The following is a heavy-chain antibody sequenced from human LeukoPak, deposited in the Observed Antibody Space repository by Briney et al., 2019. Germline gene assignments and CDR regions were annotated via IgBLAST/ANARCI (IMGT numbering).Heavy chain of an antibody. CDR2: IYYSGST. Sequence: SETLSLTCSVSGVSVSGDSYYWSWLRQPPGKGREWIGYIYYSGSTYYNPSLKSRVTISVDTSKNQFSLKLSSVTAADTAVYYCARVIEDRFDYWGQGTLVTVSS. J-gene: IGHJ4*02. CDR1: GVSVSGDSYY. CDR3: ARVIEDRFDY. D-gene: IGHD3-16*02. V-gene: IGHV4-31*02.